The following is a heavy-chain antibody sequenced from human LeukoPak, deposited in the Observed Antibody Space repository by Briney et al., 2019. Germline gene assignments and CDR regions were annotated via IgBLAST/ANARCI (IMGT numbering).Heavy chain of an antibody. CDR3: ASNGLLHYYYMDV. V-gene: IGHV5-51*01. CDR2: IYPGDSDT. CDR1: GYSFTSYR. J-gene: IGHJ6*03. Sequence: GESLKISCKGSGYSFTSYRIGWVRQMPGKGLEWMGIIYPGDSDTRYSPSFQGQVTISADKSISTAYLQWSSLKASDTAMYYCASNGLLHYYYMDVWGKGTTVTVSS.